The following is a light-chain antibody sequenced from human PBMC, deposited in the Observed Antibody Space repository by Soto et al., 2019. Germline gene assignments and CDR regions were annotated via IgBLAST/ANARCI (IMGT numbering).Light chain of an antibody. CDR3: QQSYRTTT. CDR2: TAS. Sequence: DIQMTQSPSSLSASVGDRVTITCRASQSISSYLNWCQQKPGKAPKLLIYTASSLQSGVPSRFSGSGSGTDFTLTISSLQPEDFATYYCQQSYRTTTFGGGTKVEIK. J-gene: IGKJ4*01. V-gene: IGKV1-39*01. CDR1: QSISSY.